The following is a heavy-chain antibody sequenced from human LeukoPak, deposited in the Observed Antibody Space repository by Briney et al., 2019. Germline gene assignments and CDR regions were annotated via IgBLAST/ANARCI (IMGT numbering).Heavy chain of an antibody. D-gene: IGHD2-2*01. CDR3: ARAVGTSRYNWFDP. J-gene: IGHJ5*02. V-gene: IGHV4-34*01. CDR2: INHSGST. Sequence: SETLSLTCAVYGGSFSGYYWSWIRQPPGKGLEWIGEINHSGSTNYNPSLKSRVTISVDTSKNQFSLKLSSVTAADTAVYYCARAVGTSRYNWFDPWGQGTLVTVSS. CDR1: GGSFSGYY.